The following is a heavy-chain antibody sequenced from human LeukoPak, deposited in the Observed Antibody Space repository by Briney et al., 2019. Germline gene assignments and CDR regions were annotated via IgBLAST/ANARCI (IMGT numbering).Heavy chain of an antibody. V-gene: IGHV3-30*02. J-gene: IGHJ3*02. CDR3: ARDGRYCSATSCHRGAFDI. D-gene: IGHD2-2*01. CDR2: IRYDGTIK. Sequence: GGSLRLSCAASGFTFSSYGMHWVRQAPGKGLDWVAFIRYDGTIKDHADSVKGRFTTSRDNSKNTLYLQMNSLRAEDTAVYYCARDGRYCSATSCHRGAFDIWGQGTMVTVSS. CDR1: GFTFSSYG.